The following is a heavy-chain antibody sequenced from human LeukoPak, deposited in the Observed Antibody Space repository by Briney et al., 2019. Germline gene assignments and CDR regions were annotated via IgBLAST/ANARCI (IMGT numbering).Heavy chain of an antibody. CDR1: GYTFTSYY. V-gene: IGHV1-46*01. CDR3: ASSMVRAVIPAGTFPY. J-gene: IGHJ4*02. D-gene: IGHD3-10*01. Sequence: ASVKVSCKASGYTFTSYYMHWVRQAPGQGREWRGIINPSGGSTGYAQKFQGRGTMTRDTSTSTVYMELSSLSYEATAVYYCASSMVRAVIPAGTFPYWGQGTLVTVSS. CDR2: INPSGGST.